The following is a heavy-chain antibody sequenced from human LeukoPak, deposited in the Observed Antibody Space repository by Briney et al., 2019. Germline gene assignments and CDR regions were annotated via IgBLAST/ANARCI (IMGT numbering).Heavy chain of an antibody. Sequence: GGSLRPSCAASGFTFSNYWMSWVRQAPGKGLQWVANIKQDGSDKYYVDSVKGRFTISRDNTKNSLYLQVNSLRAEDTAVYYCARLLWFGESRFDYWGQGTLVTVSS. CDR1: GFTFSNYW. CDR2: IKQDGSDK. J-gene: IGHJ4*02. CDR3: ARLLWFGESRFDY. V-gene: IGHV3-7*05. D-gene: IGHD3-10*01.